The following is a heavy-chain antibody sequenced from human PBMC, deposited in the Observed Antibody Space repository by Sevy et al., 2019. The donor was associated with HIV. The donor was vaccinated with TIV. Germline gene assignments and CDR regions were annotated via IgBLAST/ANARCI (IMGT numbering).Heavy chain of an antibody. CDR1: GGTFSSYA. CDR2: IIPIFGTA. Sequence: ASLKVSCKASGGTFSSYAISWVRQAPGQGLEWMGGIIPIFGTANYAQKFQGRVTITADESTSTAYMELSSLRSEDTAVYYCARPGVRDGGNPSDLGYWGQGTLVTVSS. J-gene: IGHJ4*02. CDR3: ARPGVRDGGNPSDLGY. V-gene: IGHV1-69*13. D-gene: IGHD2-15*01.